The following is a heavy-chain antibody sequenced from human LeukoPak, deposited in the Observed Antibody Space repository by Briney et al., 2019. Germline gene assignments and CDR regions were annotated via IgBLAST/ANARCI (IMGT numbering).Heavy chain of an antibody. CDR3: ARIDGIAAAY. J-gene: IGHJ4*02. V-gene: IGHV1-2*02. CDR1: GYTFTSYG. D-gene: IGHD6-13*01. Sequence: ASVKVSCKASGYTFTSYGISWVRQAPGQGLEWMGWINPNSGGTNYAQKFQGRVTMTRDTSISTAYMELSRLRSDDTAVYYCARIDGIAAAYWGQGTLVTVSS. CDR2: INPNSGGT.